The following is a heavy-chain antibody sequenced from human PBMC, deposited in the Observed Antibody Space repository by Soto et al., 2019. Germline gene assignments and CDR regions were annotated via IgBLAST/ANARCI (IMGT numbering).Heavy chain of an antibody. Sequence: XSVKVSCNASGYPFTSYGIIWVRQAPGQGLEWMGWISAYNGNTNYAQKLQCRVTMTTDTSTSTAYMELRSLRSDDTAVYYCARGNYYGSGNDYYYGMDVWGQGTTVTVSS. CDR1: GYPFTSYG. J-gene: IGHJ6*02. V-gene: IGHV1-18*01. CDR3: ARGNYYGSGNDYYYGMDV. D-gene: IGHD3-10*01. CDR2: ISAYNGNT.